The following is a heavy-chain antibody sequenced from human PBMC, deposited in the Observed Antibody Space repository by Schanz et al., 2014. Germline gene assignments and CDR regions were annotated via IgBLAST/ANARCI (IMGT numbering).Heavy chain of an antibody. Sequence: EVQLVESGGGLVQPGGSLRLSCAASGFTFSSYWMHWVRQVPGKGLVWVSRIKSDGSSTSYADSVKGRFTISRDNAKNTLYLQMNNLRTEHTAVYYCAKPALWFSDNYFDPWGQGTLVTVSS. CDR1: GFTFSSYW. J-gene: IGHJ5*02. D-gene: IGHD3-10*01. CDR3: AKPALWFSDNYFDP. CDR2: IKSDGSST. V-gene: IGHV3-74*01.